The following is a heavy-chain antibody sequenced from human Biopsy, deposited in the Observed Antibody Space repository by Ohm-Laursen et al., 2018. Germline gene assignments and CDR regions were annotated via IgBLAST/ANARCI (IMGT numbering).Heavy chain of an antibody. V-gene: IGHV1-46*01. CDR3: ARDRIGGRGDPPDH. J-gene: IGHJ4*02. Sequence: ASVKVSCKAFGYTFITYYVNWVRQAPGQGLEWMGKINPSGGSTSHAQKFQGRVTMTRDTSTTTVYMELSSLRSEDTAVYYCARDRIGGRGDPPDHWGQGTLVTVSS. D-gene: IGHD3-10*01. CDR1: GYTFITYY. CDR2: INPSGGST.